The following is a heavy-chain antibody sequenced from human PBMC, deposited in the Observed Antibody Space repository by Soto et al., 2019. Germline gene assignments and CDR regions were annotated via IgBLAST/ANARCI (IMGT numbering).Heavy chain of an antibody. CDR3: ARDEQWLDYYYYYGMDV. J-gene: IGHJ6*02. CDR2: ISYDGSNK. D-gene: IGHD6-19*01. Sequence: GGSLRLSCAASGFTFSSYAMHWVRQAPGKGLEWVAVISYDGSNKYYADSVKGRFTISRDNSKNTLYLQMNSLRAEDTAVYYCARDEQWLDYYYYYGMDVWGQGTTVTVSS. V-gene: IGHV3-30-3*01. CDR1: GFTFSSYA.